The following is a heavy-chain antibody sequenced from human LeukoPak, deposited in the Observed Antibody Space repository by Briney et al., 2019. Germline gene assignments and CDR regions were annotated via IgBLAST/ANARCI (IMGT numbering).Heavy chain of an antibody. V-gene: IGHV3-11*05. CDR2: VSSSSSYT. CDR3: ARDMEWELLANWFDP. D-gene: IGHD1-26*01. Sequence: GGSLRLSCAASGFTFSDYYMSWIRQAPGKGLEWVSYVSSSSSYTYYADSVKGRFIISRDNSKNSLYLQVNSLRAEDTAVYYCARDMEWELLANWFDPWGQGTLVTVSS. J-gene: IGHJ5*02. CDR1: GFTFSDYY.